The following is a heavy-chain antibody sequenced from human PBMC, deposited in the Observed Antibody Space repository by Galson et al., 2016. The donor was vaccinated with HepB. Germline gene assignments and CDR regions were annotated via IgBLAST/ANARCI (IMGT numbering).Heavy chain of an antibody. V-gene: IGHV3-23*01. CDR2: ICGRCGDM. CDR1: GFTFSTYA. D-gene: IGHD6-19*01. J-gene: IGHJ4*02. Sequence: SLRLSCAASGFTFSTYAMSWVRQAPGKGLEWVSTICGRCGDMDYADSVKGRFTISRDDSKNTLYLHMNSLGVEDTAIYYCAIDPSQWHDLLFGNWAQGTLVTVSA. CDR3: AIDPSQWHDLLFGN.